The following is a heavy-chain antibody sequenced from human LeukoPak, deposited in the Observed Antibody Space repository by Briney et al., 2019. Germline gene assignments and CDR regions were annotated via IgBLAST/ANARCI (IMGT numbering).Heavy chain of an antibody. V-gene: IGHV4-34*01. CDR3: ARSSGQYSSSWPYSYYYYGMDV. CDR2: INHSGST. Sequence: PSETLSLTCAVYGGSFSGYYWSWIRQPPGKGLEWIGEINHSGSTNYNPSLKSRVTISVDTSKNQFSLKLSSVTAADTAVYYCARSSGQYSSSWPYSYYYYGMDVWGQGTTVTVSS. CDR1: GGSFSGYY. J-gene: IGHJ6*02. D-gene: IGHD6-13*01.